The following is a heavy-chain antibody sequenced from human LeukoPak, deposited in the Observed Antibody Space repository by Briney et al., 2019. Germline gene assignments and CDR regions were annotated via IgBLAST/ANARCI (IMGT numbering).Heavy chain of an antibody. J-gene: IGHJ6*03. Sequence: ASVRVSCEASGGTFRTYGVRWVRQAPGQGLEWMGGIIPIFGGTSYAQKFQDRVTITADESTTVAYMDLSSLRFEDTAVYYCARVITIGQPPYYYYMDVWGKGTTVTVSS. V-gene: IGHV1-69*01. CDR3: ARVITIGQPPYYYYMDV. CDR1: GGTFRTYG. CDR2: IIPIFGGT. D-gene: IGHD3-10*01.